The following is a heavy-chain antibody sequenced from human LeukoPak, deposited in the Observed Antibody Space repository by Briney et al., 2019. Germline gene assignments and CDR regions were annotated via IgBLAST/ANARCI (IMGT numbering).Heavy chain of an antibody. D-gene: IGHD3-3*01. J-gene: IGHJ4*02. CDR2: IKKVRSEK. CDR3: ARLREIPVFGVVTKSTSYFDY. Sequence: GGSLRLSCAASGFTFTNFGMSWARQAPGKGLELVANIKKVRSEKYYVDSVKGRFTISRDNAKNSLYLQMNSLRAEDTAVYYCARLREIPVFGVVTKSTSYFDYWGQGTLVTVSS. CDR1: GFTFTNFG. V-gene: IGHV3-7*01.